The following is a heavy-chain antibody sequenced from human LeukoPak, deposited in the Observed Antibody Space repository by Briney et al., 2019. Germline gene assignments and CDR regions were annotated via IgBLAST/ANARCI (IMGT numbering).Heavy chain of an antibody. Sequence: SETLSLTRTVSGGSISSYYWSWIRQPPGKGLEWIGYIYYSGSTNYNPSLKSRVTISVDTSKNQFSLKLSSVTAADTAVYYCARETSQKGAHYMDVWGKGTTVTISS. CDR2: IYYSGST. CDR3: ARETSQKGAHYMDV. J-gene: IGHJ6*03. D-gene: IGHD3-16*01. CDR1: GGSISSYY. V-gene: IGHV4-59*01.